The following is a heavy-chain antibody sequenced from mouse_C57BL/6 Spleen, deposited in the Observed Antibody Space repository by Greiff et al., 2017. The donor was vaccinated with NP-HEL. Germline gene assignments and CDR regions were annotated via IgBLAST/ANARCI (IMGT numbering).Heavy chain of an antibody. CDR1: GYTFTGYW. CDR3: ARLGTTVEGAWFAY. J-gene: IGHJ3*01. CDR2: ILPGSGST. Sequence: VQLQQSGAELMKPGASVKLSCKATGYTFTGYWIEWVKQRPGHRLEWIVEILPGSGSTNYNEKFKGKATFTADTSSHTAYMQLSSLTTEDSAIYYCARLGTTVEGAWFAYWGQGTLVTVSA. D-gene: IGHD1-1*01. V-gene: IGHV1-9*01.